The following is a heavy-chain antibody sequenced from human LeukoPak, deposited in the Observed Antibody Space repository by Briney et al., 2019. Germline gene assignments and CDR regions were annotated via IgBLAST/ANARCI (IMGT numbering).Heavy chain of an antibody. J-gene: IGHJ4*02. CDR2: ISGSGGST. CDR3: AKGNWSYPLDY. Sequence: GGCLRPSCSASGSTLGSYAIGWVRHAPREGLEWVSAISGSGGSTYYADSVKGRFTIYTDHSKNTLYLQMNSLRAEDTAVYNCAKGNWSYPLDYWGQGTLVTVSS. D-gene: IGHD1-7*01. CDR1: GSTLGSYA. V-gene: IGHV3-23*01.